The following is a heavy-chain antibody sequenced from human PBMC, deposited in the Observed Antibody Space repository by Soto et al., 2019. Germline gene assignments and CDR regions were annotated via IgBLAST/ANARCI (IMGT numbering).Heavy chain of an antibody. Sequence: ASVKVSCKASGYTFTSYGISWVRQAPGQGLEWMGWISAYNGNTNYAQKLQGRVTMTTDTSTSTAYMELRSLRSDDTAVYYCARETQYSSGWYYFDYWGQGTLVTVSS. V-gene: IGHV1-18*01. J-gene: IGHJ4*02. CDR1: GYTFTSYG. CDR3: ARETQYSSGWYYFDY. CDR2: ISAYNGNT. D-gene: IGHD6-19*01.